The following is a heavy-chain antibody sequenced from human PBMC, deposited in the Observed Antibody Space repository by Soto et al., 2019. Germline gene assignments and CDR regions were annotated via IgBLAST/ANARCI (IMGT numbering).Heavy chain of an antibody. CDR1: GGSISSYY. J-gene: IGHJ4*02. D-gene: IGHD6-13*01. V-gene: IGHV4-59*01. CDR3: ETSYGNVWYTY. CDR2: IYYSGST. Sequence: PSETLSLTCTVSGGSISSYYWSWIRQPPGKGLEWIGYIYYSGSTNYNPSLKSRVTISVDTSKNQFSLKLSSVTVADTAVYYCETSYGNVWYTYWGQGTQVTVSS.